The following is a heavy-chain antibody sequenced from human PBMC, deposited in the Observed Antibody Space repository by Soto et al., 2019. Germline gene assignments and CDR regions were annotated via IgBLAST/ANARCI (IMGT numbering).Heavy chain of an antibody. V-gene: IGHV1-2*02. D-gene: IGHD2-8*01. Sequence: QVQLVQSGAEMKKPGASVRVSCKASGYTFSAYNVHWVRQARGQGPQWVGWINLNTGDTNYGPELQDRVTMTRDTSISTAYMELSSLRSDDTAIYYCAIGENFRDGVFDVWGQGTMVAVSS. J-gene: IGHJ3*01. CDR1: GYTFSAYN. CDR3: AIGENFRDGVFDV. CDR2: INLNTGDT.